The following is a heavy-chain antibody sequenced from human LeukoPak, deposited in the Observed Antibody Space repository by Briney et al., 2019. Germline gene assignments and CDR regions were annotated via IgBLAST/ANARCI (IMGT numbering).Heavy chain of an antibody. CDR2: INHSGST. J-gene: IGHJ4*02. CDR3: AGGETTDTY. Sequence: SETLSLTCAVYGGSFSGYYWSWIRQPPGKGLEWIGEINHSGSTNHNPSLKSRVTISVDTSKNQFSLKLSSVTAADTAVYYCAGGETTDTYWGQGTLVTVSS. D-gene: IGHD4-17*01. V-gene: IGHV4-34*01. CDR1: GGSFSGYY.